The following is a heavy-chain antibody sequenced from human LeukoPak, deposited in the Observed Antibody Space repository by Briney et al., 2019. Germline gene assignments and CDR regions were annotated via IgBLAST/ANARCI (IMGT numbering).Heavy chain of an antibody. CDR2: ISWNSGSI. J-gene: IGHJ4*02. Sequence: GRSLRLSCAASGFTFSSYAMHWVRQAPGKGLEWVSGISWNSGSIGYADSVKGRFTISRDNAKNSLYLQMNSLRAEDTALYYCAKAPDYGDSDYFDYWGQGTLVTVSS. CDR1: GFTFSSYA. V-gene: IGHV3-9*01. CDR3: AKAPDYGDSDYFDY. D-gene: IGHD4-17*01.